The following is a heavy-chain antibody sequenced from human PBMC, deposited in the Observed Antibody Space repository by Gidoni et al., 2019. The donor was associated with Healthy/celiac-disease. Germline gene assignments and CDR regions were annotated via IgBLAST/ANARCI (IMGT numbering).Heavy chain of an antibody. V-gene: IGHV3-21*01. CDR2: ISSSSSYI. Sequence: EVQLVESGGGLVKPGGSLRLSCAASGFTFSSYSMNWVRQAPGKGLEWVSSISSSSSYIYYADSVKGRFTISRDNAKNSLYLQRNSLRAEDTAGYYGAREGWLTTYYFDYWGQGTLVTVSS. CDR3: AREGWLTTYYFDY. CDR1: GFTFSSYS. J-gene: IGHJ4*02. D-gene: IGHD3-22*01.